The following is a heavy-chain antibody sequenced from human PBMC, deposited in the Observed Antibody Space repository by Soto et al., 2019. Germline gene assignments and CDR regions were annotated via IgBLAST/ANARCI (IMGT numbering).Heavy chain of an antibody. Sequence: QVQLQESGPGLVKPSETLSLTCTLSGDPITSGGFYWTWIRQHPAKGLEWIGYIYYSGVTYYNPSLKSRATISVDTSKNQFSLNLSSVTAADTAMYYFARDLRGRRAGRFDPWGQGTLVTVSS. J-gene: IGHJ5*02. CDR1: GDPITSGGFY. CDR3: ARDLRGRRAGRFDP. V-gene: IGHV4-31*03. D-gene: IGHD3-10*01. CDR2: IYYSGVT.